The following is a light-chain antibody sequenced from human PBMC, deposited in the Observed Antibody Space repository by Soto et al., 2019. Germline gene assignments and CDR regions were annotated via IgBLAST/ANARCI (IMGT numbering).Light chain of an antibody. CDR1: QAIGTD. CDR3: QHYNSYSEA. CDR2: AAS. J-gene: IGKJ1*01. Sequence: AVQMTQSRSSLSASVGDRVTITCRASQAIGTDLGWYHQKPGKAPNLLIYAASSLQTGVPSRFRGSGSGTEFTLTISSLQPDDFATYYCQHYNSYSEAFGQGTKVDI. V-gene: IGKV1-6*01.